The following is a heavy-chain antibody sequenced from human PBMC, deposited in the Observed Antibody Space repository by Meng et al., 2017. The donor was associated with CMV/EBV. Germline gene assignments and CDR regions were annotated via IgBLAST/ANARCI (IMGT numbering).Heavy chain of an antibody. J-gene: IGHJ4*02. Sequence: GGSLRLSCVTSGFSFDTSAMHWVRQAPGKGLEWVAIISSDGNNQHYADSVKGRFAISRDNSKNTLYLQMKSLRAEDTAMYYCAKGAKDCGPFCYYTDFWGRGALVTVSS. D-gene: IGHD2-21*01. CDR3: AKGAKDCGPFCYYTDF. V-gene: IGHV3-33*06. CDR2: ISSDGNNQ. CDR1: GFSFDTSA.